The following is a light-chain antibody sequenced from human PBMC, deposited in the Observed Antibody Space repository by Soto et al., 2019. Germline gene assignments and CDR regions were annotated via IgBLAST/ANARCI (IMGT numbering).Light chain of an antibody. J-gene: IGKJ3*01. Sequence: DIQMTQSPSSLSASVGDRVTITCQASQDISNSLNWYQQKPGRAPQLLIHDASNLETGVPSRFSGSGSGTEFTFTISSLQPEDTGTYYCKQHYILFTFGPGTKVDIK. V-gene: IGKV1-33*01. CDR3: KQHYILFT. CDR1: QDISNS. CDR2: DAS.